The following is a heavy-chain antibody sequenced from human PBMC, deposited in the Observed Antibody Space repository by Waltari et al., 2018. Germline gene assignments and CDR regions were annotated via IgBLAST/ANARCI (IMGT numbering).Heavy chain of an antibody. V-gene: IGHV3-74*01. D-gene: IGHD2-2*01. J-gene: IGHJ6*03. CDR3: AKDGSFVVVPEAMFDYYMDV. CDR2: INGDGYGI. CDR1: GFTFSDYW. Sequence: EVQLLEAGGDLVQPGGSLRLPCAASGFTFSDYWMPWVRQVPGQGLVWVSRINGDGYGITYSDSVQGRFTISRDNTKNTVYLQMNSLRVDDTAVYYCAKDGSFVVVPEAMFDYYMDVWGKGTTVSVSS.